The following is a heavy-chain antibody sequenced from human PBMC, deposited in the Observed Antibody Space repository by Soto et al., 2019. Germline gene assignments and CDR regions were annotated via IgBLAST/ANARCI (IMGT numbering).Heavy chain of an antibody. V-gene: IGHV1-18*01. CDR1: GYTFSRYG. CDR3: AKNGQPPYYYYGLDV. Sequence: QGQLVQSGGEVKKPGASVKVSCKASGYTFSRYGISWVRQAPGQGLEWMGWINGYNGDTNYAQKFQGRVTMTIDTSTTTAYMELRSLTSDDTAVYYCAKNGQPPYYYYGLDVWGQGTTVTVSS. CDR2: INGYNGDT. D-gene: IGHD2-8*01. J-gene: IGHJ6*02.